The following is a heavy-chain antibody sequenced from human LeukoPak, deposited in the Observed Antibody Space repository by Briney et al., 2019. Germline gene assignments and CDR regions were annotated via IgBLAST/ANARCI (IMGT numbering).Heavy chain of an antibody. CDR3: ARGLPNYDFWSGYYHPDYYYYMDV. Sequence: SETLSLTCAVYGGSFSGYYWSWIRQPPGKGLEWIGEINHSGSTNYNPSLKSRVTISVDTSKNQFSLKLSSVTAADTAVYYCARGLPNYDFWSGYYHPDYYYYMDVWGKGTTVTVSS. V-gene: IGHV4-34*01. CDR1: GGSFSGYY. D-gene: IGHD3-3*01. J-gene: IGHJ6*03. CDR2: INHSGST.